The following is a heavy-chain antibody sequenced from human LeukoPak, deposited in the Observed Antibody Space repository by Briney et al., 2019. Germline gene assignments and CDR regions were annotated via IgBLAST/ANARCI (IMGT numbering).Heavy chain of an antibody. CDR1: GGSISSSSYY. J-gene: IGHJ4*02. CDR2: IYYSGNT. Sequence: SETLSLTCTVSGGSISSSSYYWGWIRQPPGKGLEWIGSIYYSGNTYYNPSLKSRVTISVDTSKNQFSLKLSSVTAADTAVYYCARQQNRGYGLPFDYWGQRTLVTVSS. V-gene: IGHV4-39*01. D-gene: IGHD5-12*01. CDR3: ARQQNRGYGLPFDY.